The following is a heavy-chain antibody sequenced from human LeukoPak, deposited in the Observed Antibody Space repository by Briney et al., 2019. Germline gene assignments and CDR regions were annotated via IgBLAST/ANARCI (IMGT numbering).Heavy chain of an antibody. J-gene: IGHJ4*02. CDR2: IYYSGST. V-gene: IGHV4-59*01. Sequence: PSETLSLTCTVSGGSISSYYWSWIRQPPGKGLEWIGYIYYSGSTNYNPSLKSRATISVDTSKNQFSLKLSSVTAADTAVYYCASTAGYSGYDYWGQGTLVTVSS. CDR3: ASTAGYSGYDY. CDR1: GGSISSYY. D-gene: IGHD5-12*01.